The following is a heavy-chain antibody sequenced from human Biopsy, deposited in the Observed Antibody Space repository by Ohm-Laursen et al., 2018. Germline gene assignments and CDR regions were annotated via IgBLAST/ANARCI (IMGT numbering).Heavy chain of an antibody. CDR3: ASAGYNPDWNFDL. Sequence: DTLSLTCTVSGGPIDSYYWSWIRQPPGKALEWIGYIYFTGRTSYNPSLKSRVTMSVNTSKKQFPLRLSSVTAADTAVYYCASAGYNPDWNFDLWGRGTRVTVSS. V-gene: IGHV4-59*07. CDR1: GGPIDSYY. D-gene: IGHD5-24*01. CDR2: IYFTGRT. J-gene: IGHJ2*01.